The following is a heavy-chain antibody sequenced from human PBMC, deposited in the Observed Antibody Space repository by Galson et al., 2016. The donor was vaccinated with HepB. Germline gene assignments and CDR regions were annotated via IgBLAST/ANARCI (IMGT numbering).Heavy chain of an antibody. J-gene: IGHJ5*02. CDR3: ARLRGDPNYFDP. D-gene: IGHD3-10*01. Sequence: SVKVSCKASGGTLSSYSTTWVRQAPGQGLEWMGRIIPIVGIANYTQKFQGRLTMTADISTRTAYMELSSLRSEDTAIYYCARLRGDPNYFDPWGQGTLVTVSS. CDR1: GGTLSSYS. V-gene: IGHV1-69*02. CDR2: IIPIVGIA.